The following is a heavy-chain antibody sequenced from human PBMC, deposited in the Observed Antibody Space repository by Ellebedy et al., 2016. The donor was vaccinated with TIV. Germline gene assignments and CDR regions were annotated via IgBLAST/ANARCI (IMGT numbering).Heavy chain of an antibody. CDR2: IKQDGSEK. CDR3: VCSQWWLLVDY. J-gene: IGHJ4*02. CDR1: GFAFSSYA. Sequence: GESLKISXASSGFAFSSYAMHWVRQAPGKGLEWVANIKQDGSEKYYVDSVKGRFTISRDNAKNSLYLQLNSLSAEDTAVYYCVCSQWWLLVDYWGQGTLVTVSS. V-gene: IGHV3-7*01. D-gene: IGHD2-15*01.